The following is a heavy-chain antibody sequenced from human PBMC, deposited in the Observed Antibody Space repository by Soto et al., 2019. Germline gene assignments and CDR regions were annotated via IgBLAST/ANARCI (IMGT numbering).Heavy chain of an antibody. Sequence: EVQLLESGGGLVQPGGSLRLSCAASGFTFSSYAMSWVRQAPGKGLEWVSAISGSGSTIYYADSVKGRFTISRDNAKNSLYLQMNSLRAEDTAVYYCARDSYYYDSSGSFDYWGQGTLVTVSS. J-gene: IGHJ4*02. CDR1: GFTFSSYA. CDR2: ISGSGSTI. D-gene: IGHD3-22*01. V-gene: IGHV3-23*01. CDR3: ARDSYYYDSSGSFDY.